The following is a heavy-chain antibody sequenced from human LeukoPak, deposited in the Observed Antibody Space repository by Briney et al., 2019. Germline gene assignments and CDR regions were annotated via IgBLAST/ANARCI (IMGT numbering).Heavy chain of an antibody. D-gene: IGHD6-13*01. V-gene: IGHV1-69*05. CDR3: ARYSSSWYGGAQGFDY. CDR1: GGTFSSYA. Sequence: VASVKVSCKASGGTFSSYAISWVRQAPGQGLEWMGGIIPIFGTANYAQKFQGRVTMTRDMSTSTVYMELSSLRSEDTAVYYCARYSSSWYGGAQGFDYWGQGTLVTVSS. J-gene: IGHJ4*02. CDR2: IIPIFGTA.